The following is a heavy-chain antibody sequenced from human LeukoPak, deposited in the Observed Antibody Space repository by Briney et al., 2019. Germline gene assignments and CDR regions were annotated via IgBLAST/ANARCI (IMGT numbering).Heavy chain of an antibody. D-gene: IGHD3-22*01. J-gene: IGHJ5*02. CDR1: GYTFTNYG. V-gene: IGHV1-18*01. CDR2: ITAYNANA. Sequence: ASVKVSCKASGYTFTNYGISWLRQAPAQGLEWMGWITAYNANANYAQNLQGRVTMTTDTSTGTAYMDLRSLRSDDTAVYYCARVYYYDTSGHNWFDPWGQGTLVTVSS. CDR3: ARVYYYDTSGHNWFDP.